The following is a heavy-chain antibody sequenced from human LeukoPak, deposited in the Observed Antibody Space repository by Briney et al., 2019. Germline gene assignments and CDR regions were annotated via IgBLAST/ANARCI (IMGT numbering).Heavy chain of an antibody. CDR3: AKTGGHYDTSGYYY. V-gene: IGHV1-46*01. CDR1: GYTFTNYD. D-gene: IGHD3-22*01. Sequence: ASVTVSCMASGYTFTNYDMHWVRQAPGQGLEWLGIINPSGGSTSYAQKFRGRVTMTRDTSTSTVYMELSSLRSEDAAVYYCAKTGGHYDTSGYYYWGQGTLVTVSS. J-gene: IGHJ4*02. CDR2: INPSGGST.